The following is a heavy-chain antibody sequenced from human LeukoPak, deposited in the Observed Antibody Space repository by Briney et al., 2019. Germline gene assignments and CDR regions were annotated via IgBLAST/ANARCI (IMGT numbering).Heavy chain of an antibody. CDR2: ISSSSSYI. V-gene: IGHV3-21*01. D-gene: IGHD2-2*01. Sequence: GGSLRLSCVASGFTFSSYNMNWVRQAPGKGLEWVSSISSSSSYIYYADSVKGRFTISRDNAKNSLHLQMNSLRAEDTAVYYCARGQYCSSATCYWIRWFDPWGQGTLVTVSS. J-gene: IGHJ5*02. CDR1: GFTFSSYN. CDR3: ARGQYCSSATCYWIRWFDP.